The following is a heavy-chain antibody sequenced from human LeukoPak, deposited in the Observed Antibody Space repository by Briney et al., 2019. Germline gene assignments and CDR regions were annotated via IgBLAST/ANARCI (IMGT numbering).Heavy chain of an antibody. Sequence: SETLSLTCTVSGDSVSSTTYYWSWIRQPPGKGLEWIASINYSGSTYYNPSLKSRVTISVDTSENQFSLKLSSVTAADTAVYYCARYVVCGSGKYYFDYWGQGTLVTVSS. V-gene: IGHV4-39*01. D-gene: IGHD3-10*01. CDR1: GDSVSSTTYY. CDR3: ARYVVCGSGKYYFDY. CDR2: INYSGST. J-gene: IGHJ4*02.